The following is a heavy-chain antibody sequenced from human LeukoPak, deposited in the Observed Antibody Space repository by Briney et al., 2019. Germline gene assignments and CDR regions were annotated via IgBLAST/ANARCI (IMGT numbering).Heavy chain of an antibody. CDR2: INPSGGST. CDR1: GYTFTSYY. CDR3: ARDWVYNWNDRVASDWFDP. Sequence: ASVTVSCKASGYTFTSYYMHWVRQAPGLGLDWMGMINPSGGSTNYAQNFQGRVTMTRDTSTSTAYMELSSLRSEDTAVYYCARDWVYNWNDRVASDWFDPWGQGTLVTVSS. V-gene: IGHV1-46*01. J-gene: IGHJ5*02. D-gene: IGHD1-1*01.